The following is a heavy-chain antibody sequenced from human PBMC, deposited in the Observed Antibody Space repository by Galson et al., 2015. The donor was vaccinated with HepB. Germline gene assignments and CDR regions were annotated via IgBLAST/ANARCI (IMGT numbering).Heavy chain of an antibody. D-gene: IGHD3-10*01. CDR3: AKDYTMVRGRLSGYFDY. V-gene: IGHV3-23*01. CDR2: ISGSGGST. J-gene: IGHJ4*02. Sequence: SLTLSWAASGFTFSSCAMSWVRQAPGKGLEWGSAISGSGGSTYYADSVQGRFAISRDNSKNTLYLQMNSLRAEDTAVYYCAKDYTMVRGRLSGYFDYWGQGTLVTVSS. CDR1: GFTFSSCA.